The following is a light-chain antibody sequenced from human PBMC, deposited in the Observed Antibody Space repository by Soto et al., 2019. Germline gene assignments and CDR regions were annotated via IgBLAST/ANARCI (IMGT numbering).Light chain of an antibody. CDR1: QDIAIY. Sequence: IQLTQSPSSLSASVGDRVTITCRASQDIAIYLAWYQQKPGEAPKLLIYAASTLYGGVPSRFSGSGSETDFALTITSLQAEDFATYYCQQLRMYPSTFGGGTKV. CDR3: QQLRMYPST. J-gene: IGKJ4*01. CDR2: AAS. V-gene: IGKV1-9*01.